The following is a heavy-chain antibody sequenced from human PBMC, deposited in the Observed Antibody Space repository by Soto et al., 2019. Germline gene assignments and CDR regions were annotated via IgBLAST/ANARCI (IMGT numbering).Heavy chain of an antibody. Sequence: GASVKVSCKASGYTFTSYGISWVRQAPGQGLEWMGWISAYNGNTNYAQKLQGRVTMTTDTSTSTAYMELSSLRSEDTAVYYCATDSQITITFGGVPPGAFDIWGQGTMVTVSS. D-gene: IGHD3-16*01. CDR2: ISAYNGNT. CDR3: ATDSQITITFGGVPPGAFDI. CDR1: GYTFTSYG. J-gene: IGHJ3*02. V-gene: IGHV1-18*01.